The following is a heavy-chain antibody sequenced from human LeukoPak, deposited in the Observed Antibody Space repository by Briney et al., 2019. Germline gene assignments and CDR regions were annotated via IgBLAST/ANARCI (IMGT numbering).Heavy chain of an antibody. V-gene: IGHV1-46*01. J-gene: IGHJ3*02. CDR2: INPSGDST. D-gene: IGHD6-19*01. CDR3: AADYSSGWSNGRDAFDI. Sequence: GASVKVSCKASGYTFTSNHIHCVRQAPGQGLEWMGVINPSGDSTNYAQKFQERVTITRDMSTSTAYMELSSLRSEDTAVYYCAADYSSGWSNGRDAFDIWGQGTMVTVSS. CDR1: GYTFTSNH.